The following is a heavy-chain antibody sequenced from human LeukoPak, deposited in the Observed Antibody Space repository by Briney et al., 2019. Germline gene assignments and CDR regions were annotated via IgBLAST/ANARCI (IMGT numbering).Heavy chain of an antibody. Sequence: SQTLSLTCAVSGGSISSGGYSWSWIRQPPGKGLEWIGYIYHSGSTYYNPSLKSRVTISVDRSKNQFSLKLSSVTAADTAVYYCARHIDSSGYYYDYWGQGTLVTVSS. V-gene: IGHV4-30-2*01. CDR2: IYHSGST. J-gene: IGHJ4*02. CDR3: ARHIDSSGYYYDY. D-gene: IGHD3-22*01. CDR1: GGSISSGGYS.